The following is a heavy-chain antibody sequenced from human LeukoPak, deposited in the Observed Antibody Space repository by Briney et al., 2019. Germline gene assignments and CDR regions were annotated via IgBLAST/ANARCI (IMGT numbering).Heavy chain of an antibody. Sequence: GGSLRLSCAASGFRFIDAWMTWVRQGPGKGLEWVGRIKSNTDGGPTEYGAPVKGRFTISRDDSKNMLFLQMDSLKTEDTAVYYCTTGFSGSRGLYAYWGQGTLVTVSS. CDR1: GFRFIDAW. V-gene: IGHV3-15*01. CDR2: IKSNTDGGPT. D-gene: IGHD3-10*01. CDR3: TTGFSGSRGLYAY. J-gene: IGHJ4*02.